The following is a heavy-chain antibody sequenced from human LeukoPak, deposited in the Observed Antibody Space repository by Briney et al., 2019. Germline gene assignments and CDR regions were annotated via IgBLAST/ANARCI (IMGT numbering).Heavy chain of an antibody. J-gene: IGHJ4*02. V-gene: IGHV3-21*01. Sequence: GGSLRLSCAASGFTFSSYSMNWVRQAPGKGLEWVSSISSSSSYIYYADSVKGRFTISRDNAKNSLYLQMNSLRAEDTAVYYCARVQEYYDFWSGYYRPVGFDYWGQGTLVTVSS. CDR2: ISSSSSYI. CDR3: ARVQEYYDFWSGYYRPVGFDY. CDR1: GFTFSSYS. D-gene: IGHD3-3*01.